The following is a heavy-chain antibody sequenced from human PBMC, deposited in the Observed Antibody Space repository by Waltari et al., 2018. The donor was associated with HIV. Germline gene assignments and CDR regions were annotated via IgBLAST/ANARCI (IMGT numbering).Heavy chain of an antibody. D-gene: IGHD1-7*01. CDR2: INPNSGGT. Sequence: QVQLVQSGAEVKKPGASVKVSCKASGYTFTGYYMHWVRPAPGQGLEWMGGINPNSGGTNYAQKFQGRVTMTRDTSISTAYMELSRLRSDDTAVYYCARDRARTTDYYYYGMDVWGQGTTVTVSS. CDR3: ARDRARTTDYYYYGMDV. V-gene: IGHV1-2*02. J-gene: IGHJ6*02. CDR1: GYTFTGYY.